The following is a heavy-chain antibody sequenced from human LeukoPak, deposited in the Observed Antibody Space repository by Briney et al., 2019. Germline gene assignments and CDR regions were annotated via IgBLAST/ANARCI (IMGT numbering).Heavy chain of an antibody. CDR1: GFTVSSNY. J-gene: IGHJ4*02. D-gene: IGHD6-13*01. CDR3: VLNPQYSSSWDDY. V-gene: IGHV3-53*01. Sequence: GGSLRFSCAASGFTVSSNYMSWVRQAPGKGLEWVSVIYSGGSTYYADSVKGRFTISRDNSKNTLYLQMNSLRAEDTAVYYCVLNPQYSSSWDDYWGQGTLVTVSS. CDR2: IYSGGST.